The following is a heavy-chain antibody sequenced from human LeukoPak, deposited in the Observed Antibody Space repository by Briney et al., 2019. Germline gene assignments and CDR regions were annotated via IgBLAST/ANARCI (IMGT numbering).Heavy chain of an antibody. J-gene: IGHJ4*02. CDR3: ARQVITPGVAVAGPLY. Sequence: PSETLSLTCSVSGGSISSSIYYWDWIRQPPGKGLEWIGSIYYGGSNYYNPSLKSRVTISVNTSNNHFSLKLRSVTAADTAVYYCARQVITPGVAVAGPLYWGQGTLVTVSS. CDR2: IYYGGSN. CDR1: GGSISSSIYY. D-gene: IGHD6-19*01. V-gene: IGHV4-39*01.